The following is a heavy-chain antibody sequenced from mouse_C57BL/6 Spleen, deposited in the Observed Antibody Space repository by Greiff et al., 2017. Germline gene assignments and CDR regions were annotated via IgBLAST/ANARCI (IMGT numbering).Heavy chain of an antibody. Sequence: QVQLQQSGAELVRPGTSVTVSCKASGYAFTNYLIEWVKQRPGQGLEWIGVIIPGSGGTNYNEKFKGQATLTADKSSSTAYMQLSSLTTEDSAVYFCAREGGYYGSSGYFDVWGTGTTVTVSS. CDR3: AREGGYYGSSGYFDV. CDR1: GYAFTNYL. J-gene: IGHJ1*03. V-gene: IGHV1-54*01. D-gene: IGHD1-1*01. CDR2: IIPGSGGT.